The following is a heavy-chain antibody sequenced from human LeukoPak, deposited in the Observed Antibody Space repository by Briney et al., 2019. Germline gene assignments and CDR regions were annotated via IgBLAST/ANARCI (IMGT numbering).Heavy chain of an antibody. D-gene: IGHD3-10*01. V-gene: IGHV4-59*01. Sequence: SETLSLTCTVSGGSISSYYWSWIRQPPGKGLEWIGYIYYSGSTNYNPFLKSRVTISVDTSKNQFSLKLSSVTAADTAVYYCARDGSDPYYYYYMDVWGKGTTVTVSS. CDR3: ARDGSDPYYYYYMDV. J-gene: IGHJ6*03. CDR2: IYYSGST. CDR1: GGSISSYY.